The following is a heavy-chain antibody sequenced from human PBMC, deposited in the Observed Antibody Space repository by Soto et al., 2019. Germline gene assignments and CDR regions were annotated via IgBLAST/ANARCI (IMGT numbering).Heavy chain of an antibody. CDR2: ISYSGST. D-gene: IGHD3-22*01. V-gene: IGHV4-31*03. CDR3: ARQINMIVANSFDY. CDR1: GDSISSGGYY. Sequence: QVQLQESGPGLVKPSQTLSLTCTVSGDSISSGGYYCSWIRQHPGKGLELIGYISYSGSTYYNPSLMRRVTPTVDSSTNKFHLTESSVTAVDTGVYYCARQINMIVANSFDYWGQGTMVTVSS. J-gene: IGHJ4*02.